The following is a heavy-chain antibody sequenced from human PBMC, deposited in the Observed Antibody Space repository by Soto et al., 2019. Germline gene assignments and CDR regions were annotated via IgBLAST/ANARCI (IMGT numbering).Heavy chain of an antibody. Sequence: ASVKVSCKASGYTFTGYYMRWVRQAPGQGLEWMGWINPNSGGTNYAQKFQGWVTMTRDTSISTAYMELSRLRSDDTAVYYCARGEQQLENYYYYGMDVWGQGTTVTVSS. D-gene: IGHD6-13*01. J-gene: IGHJ6*02. CDR3: ARGEQQLENYYYYGMDV. CDR1: GYTFTGYY. V-gene: IGHV1-2*04. CDR2: INPNSGGT.